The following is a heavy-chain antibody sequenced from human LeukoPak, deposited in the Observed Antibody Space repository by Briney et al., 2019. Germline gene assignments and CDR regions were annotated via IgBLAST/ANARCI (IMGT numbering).Heavy chain of an antibody. D-gene: IGHD6-19*01. CDR1: GFTFSSYG. J-gene: IGHJ4*02. V-gene: IGHV3-23*01. CDR3: ARYSASIAVASLDY. Sequence: GGSLRLSCAASGFTFSSYGMSWVRQAPGKGLEWVSAISGSGGSTYYADSVKGRFTISRDNSKNSLYLQMNSLRAEDTAVYYCARYSASIAVASLDYWGQGTLVTVSS. CDR2: ISGSGGST.